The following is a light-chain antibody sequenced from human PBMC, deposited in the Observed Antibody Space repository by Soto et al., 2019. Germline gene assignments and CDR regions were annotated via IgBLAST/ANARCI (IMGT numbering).Light chain of an antibody. CDR2: KAS. CDR1: QSISSW. V-gene: IGKV1-5*03. J-gene: IGKJ1*01. CDR3: QQYNSYST. Sequence: DIQMTQSPSTLSASVGDRVTITCRASQSISSWLAWYQQKPGKAPKILIYKASSLESGVPSRFSGRGSGTEFTLTISSLQPDDFAAYYCQQYNSYSTFGQGTKVEIK.